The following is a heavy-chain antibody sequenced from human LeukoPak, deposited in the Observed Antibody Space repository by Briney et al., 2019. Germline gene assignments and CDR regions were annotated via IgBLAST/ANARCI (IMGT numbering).Heavy chain of an antibody. Sequence: GGSLRLSCAASGFTFSSYSMNWVRQAPGKGLEWVSSISSSSYIYYADSVKGRFTIPRDNAKNSLYLQMNSLRAEDTAVYYCARDKYPDYGDTTGYFDYWGQGTLVTVSS. CDR1: GFTFSSYS. V-gene: IGHV3-21*01. CDR2: ISSSSYI. J-gene: IGHJ4*02. D-gene: IGHD4-17*01. CDR3: ARDKYPDYGDTTGYFDY.